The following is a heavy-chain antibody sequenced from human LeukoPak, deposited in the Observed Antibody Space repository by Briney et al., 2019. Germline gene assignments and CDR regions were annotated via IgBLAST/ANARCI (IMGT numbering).Heavy chain of an antibody. CDR1: GFTFSSYE. V-gene: IGHV4-34*01. CDR2: INHSGST. D-gene: IGHD5-18*01. Sequence: GSLRLSCAASGFTFSSYEMNWVRQAPGKGLEWIGEINHSGSTNYNPSLKSRVTISVDTSKNQFSLKLSSVTAADTAVYYCARDHTDTAMGHWGQGTLVTVSS. CDR3: ARDHTDTAMGH. J-gene: IGHJ4*02.